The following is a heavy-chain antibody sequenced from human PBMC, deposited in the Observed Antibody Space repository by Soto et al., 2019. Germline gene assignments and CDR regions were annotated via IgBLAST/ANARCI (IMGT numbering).Heavy chain of an antibody. CDR3: ARLTSGWGLEYFQH. J-gene: IGHJ1*01. V-gene: IGHV4-30-2*01. Sequence: SETLSLTCTVSGGSISSGGYSWSWIRQPPGKGLEWIGYIYHSGSTYYNPSLKSRVTISVDTSKNQFSLKLSSVTAADTAVYNCARLTSGWGLEYFQHWGQGTLVTVSS. D-gene: IGHD6-19*01. CDR1: GGSISSGGYS. CDR2: IYHSGST.